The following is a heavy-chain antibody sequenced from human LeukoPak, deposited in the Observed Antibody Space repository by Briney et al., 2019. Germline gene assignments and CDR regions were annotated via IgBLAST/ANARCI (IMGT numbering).Heavy chain of an antibody. J-gene: IGHJ3*02. CDR3: ARDREWLPAIDAFDI. Sequence: SVKVSCKASGGTFSSYAISWVRQAPGQGLEWMGRIIPIFGTANYAQKFQGRVTITTDESTSTAYMELSSLRSEDTAVYYCARDREWLPAIDAFDIWGQGTMVTVSS. V-gene: IGHV1-69*05. CDR2: IIPIFGTA. D-gene: IGHD3-3*01. CDR1: GGTFSSYA.